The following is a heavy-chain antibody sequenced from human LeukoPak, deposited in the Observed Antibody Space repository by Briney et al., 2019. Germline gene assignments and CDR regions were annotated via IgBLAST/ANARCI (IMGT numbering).Heavy chain of an antibody. V-gene: IGHV4-39*01. Sequence: SETLSLTCTVSGGSISSGNYYWRWMRQAPGKGLERIVNIYHSGSTYYNPSLQGRITISVYTPKNQSSLKLTSVTAAGTAVYYCARATYYVWGSSPSVDYWGQGSLVTVSS. CDR2: IYHSGST. D-gene: IGHD3-16*01. CDR3: ARATYYVWGSSPSVDY. CDR1: GGSISSGNYY. J-gene: IGHJ4*02.